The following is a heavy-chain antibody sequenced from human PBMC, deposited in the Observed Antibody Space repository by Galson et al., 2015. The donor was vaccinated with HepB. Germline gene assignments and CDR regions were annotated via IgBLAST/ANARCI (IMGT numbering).Heavy chain of an antibody. J-gene: IGHJ4*02. CDR2: DDSST. CDR3: AREDPLASFDY. Sequence: DDSSTIYADSVKGRFITSRDNAKNTLYLYMNSLRAEDTAVYYCAREDPLASFDYWGQGTLVTVSS. V-gene: IGHV3-74*01.